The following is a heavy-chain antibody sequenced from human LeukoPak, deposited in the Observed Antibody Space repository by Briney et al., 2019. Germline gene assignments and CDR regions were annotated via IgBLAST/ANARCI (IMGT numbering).Heavy chain of an antibody. Sequence: GGSLRLSCAASGFTFSSYWMSWVRQAPGKGLEWVANIKQDGSEKYYVDSVKGRFTISRDNAKNSLYLQMNSLRAEDTAVYYCARELGISVRRDSYYFDYWGQGTLVTVSS. V-gene: IGHV3-7*01. CDR1: GFTFSSYW. J-gene: IGHJ4*02. D-gene: IGHD7-27*01. CDR2: IKQDGSEK. CDR3: ARELGISVRRDSYYFDY.